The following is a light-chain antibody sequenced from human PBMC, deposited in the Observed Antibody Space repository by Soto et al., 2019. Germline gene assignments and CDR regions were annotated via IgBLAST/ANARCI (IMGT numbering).Light chain of an antibody. J-gene: IGKJ3*01. V-gene: IGKV2-28*01. CDR3: MQSLQLPRT. CDR1: QSLLHSNGYNY. Sequence: DPVMTQSPLSLPVTPGEPASISCRSSQSLLHSNGYNYLDWYLQKPGQSPQLLIYLGSSRASGVPDRFSGSGSGTDFTLKISRVEAEDVGVYYCMQSLQLPRTFGPGTKVDIK. CDR2: LGS.